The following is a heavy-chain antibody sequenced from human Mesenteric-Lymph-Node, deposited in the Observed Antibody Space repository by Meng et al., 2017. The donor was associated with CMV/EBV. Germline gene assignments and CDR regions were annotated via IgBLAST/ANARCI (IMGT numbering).Heavy chain of an antibody. V-gene: IGHV3-9*01. Sequence: GGSLRLSCAASGFTFDDYAMHWVRQAPGKGLEWVSGISWNSGSIGYADSVKGRFTISRDNAKNSLYLQTNSLRAEDTALYYCAKDPSGYSSSFDYWGQGTLVTVSS. CDR2: ISWNSGSI. D-gene: IGHD6-13*01. J-gene: IGHJ4*02. CDR3: AKDPSGYSSSFDY. CDR1: GFTFDDYA.